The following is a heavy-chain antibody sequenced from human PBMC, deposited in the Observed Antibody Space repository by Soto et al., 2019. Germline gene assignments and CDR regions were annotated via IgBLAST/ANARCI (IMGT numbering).Heavy chain of an antibody. CDR3: AKASRGYWNFDY. J-gene: IGHJ4*02. V-gene: IGHV3-9*01. Sequence: SLRLSCAASGFTFDDYAMHWVRQAPGKGLEWVSGISWNSGSIGYADSVKGRFTISRDNAKNSLYLQMNSLRAEDTALYYCAKASRGYWNFDYWGQGTLVTVSS. CDR1: GFTFDDYA. CDR2: ISWNSGSI. D-gene: IGHD3-22*01.